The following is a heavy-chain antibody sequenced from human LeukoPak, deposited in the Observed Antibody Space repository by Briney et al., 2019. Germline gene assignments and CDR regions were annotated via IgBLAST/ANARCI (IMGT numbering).Heavy chain of an antibody. CDR1: GCTFISYA. Sequence: ASVKVSCKASGCTFISYAISWVRQAPGQGLEWMGGIIPIFGTANYAQKFQGRDTITADESTSTAYMELSSLRSEDTAVYYCAKIYSSSSGFDYWGQGTLVTVSS. J-gene: IGHJ4*02. D-gene: IGHD6-6*01. V-gene: IGHV1-69*13. CDR3: AKIYSSSSGFDY. CDR2: IIPIFGTA.